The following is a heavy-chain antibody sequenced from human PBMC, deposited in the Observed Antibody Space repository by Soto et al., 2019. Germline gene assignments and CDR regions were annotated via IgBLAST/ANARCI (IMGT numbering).Heavy chain of an antibody. V-gene: IGHV3-15*01. CDR3: TKDRRQLWKRFDY. Sequence: EVQLVESGGGLVKPGGSLRLSCAASGFTFSNAWMGWVRQAPGKGLEWVGRIKSKPDGGTTDYAAPVKGRFTISRDDSKNTLYLQMTSLKTEDTAVYYCTKDRRQLWKRFDYWGQGTLVTVSS. J-gene: IGHJ4*02. CDR1: GFTFSNAW. D-gene: IGHD5-18*01. CDR2: IKSKPDGGTT.